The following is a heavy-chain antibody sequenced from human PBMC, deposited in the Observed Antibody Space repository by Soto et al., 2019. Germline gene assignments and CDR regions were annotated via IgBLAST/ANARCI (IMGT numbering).Heavy chain of an antibody. CDR3: ARIIPGVQASFDP. D-gene: IGHD2-2*01. Sequence: SAKDASKASAYSFIAFGWTFVRRAPGQGLEWMGWISDYSDHPNYAHKSQSRVTMTIDTSTSTAYMDIRIHTSDDTAVYNWARIIPGVQASFDPWGQGTMVTVSS. V-gene: IGHV1-18*01. CDR2: ISDYSDHP. CDR1: AYSFIAFG. J-gene: IGHJ5*01.